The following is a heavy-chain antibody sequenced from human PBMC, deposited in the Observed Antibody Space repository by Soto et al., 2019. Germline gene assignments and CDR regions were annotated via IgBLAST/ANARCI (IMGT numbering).Heavy chain of an antibody. CDR1: GFNFSTYR. Sequence: EVQLVESGGGLVQPGGSLRLSCAASGFNFSTYRMNWVRQAPGKGLEWVSYISSSSTIHYADSVKGRFTISRDNAKNSVYLQMNSLRAEDTAIYYCARGGPYGSGSYDYWGQGTLVTVSS. J-gene: IGHJ4*02. CDR2: ISSSSTI. D-gene: IGHD3-10*01. CDR3: ARGGPYGSGSYDY. V-gene: IGHV3-48*01.